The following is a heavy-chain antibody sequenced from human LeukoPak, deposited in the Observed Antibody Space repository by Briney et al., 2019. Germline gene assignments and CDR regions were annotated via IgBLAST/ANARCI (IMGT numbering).Heavy chain of an antibody. CDR1: GGTFSSYA. D-gene: IGHD1-1*01. V-gene: IGHV1-69*13. CDR3: ARGGHNWNLDW. J-gene: IGHJ4*02. Sequence: GASVKVSCKASGGTFSSYAISWVRQAPGQGLEWMGGIIPIFGTANYAQKYQGRVTITADESTSTAYMELSSLRSEDTAVYYCARGGHNWNLDWWGQGTLVTVSS. CDR2: IIPIFGTA.